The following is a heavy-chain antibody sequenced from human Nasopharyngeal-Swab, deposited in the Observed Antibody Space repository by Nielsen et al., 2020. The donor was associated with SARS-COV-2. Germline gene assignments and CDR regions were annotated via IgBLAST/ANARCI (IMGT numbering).Heavy chain of an antibody. J-gene: IGHJ4*02. V-gene: IGHV3-23*01. CDR3: ADPPFSEY. CDR1: GFTFSTYA. Sequence: GESPNIPCAAPGFTFSTYAMTWVRQAPGKGLEWVSTIDAGGGNTWYADSVKGRFTISSDNSKSTLYLQVNSLRADDTALYYCADPPFSEYWGQGTLVTVSS. CDR2: IDAGGGNT.